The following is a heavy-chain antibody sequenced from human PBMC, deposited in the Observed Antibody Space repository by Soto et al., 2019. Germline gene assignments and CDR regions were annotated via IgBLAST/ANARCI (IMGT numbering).Heavy chain of an antibody. CDR2: IIPIFGTA. D-gene: IGHD3-9*01. CDR1: GGTFSSYA. CDR3: ASSYYDILTGYYIDY. Sequence: SVKVSCKASGGTFSSYAISWVRQAPGQGLEWMGGIIPIFGTANYAQKFQGRVTITADKSTSTAYMELSSLRSEDTAVYYCASSYYDILTGYYIDYWGQGTLVTVSS. V-gene: IGHV1-69*06. J-gene: IGHJ4*02.